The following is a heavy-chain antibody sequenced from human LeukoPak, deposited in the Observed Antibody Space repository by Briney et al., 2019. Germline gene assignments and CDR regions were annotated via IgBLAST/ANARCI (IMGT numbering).Heavy chain of an antibody. J-gene: IGHJ5*02. CDR1: GFTFSNVW. CDR2: IRSKTHGEAI. D-gene: IGHD6-13*01. V-gene: IGHV3-15*07. Sequence: GGSLRLSCAASGFTFSNVWMNWVRQAPGKGLEWVGRIRSKTHGEAIDCAATVRGRFTISRDDSKNTLYLQLNSLKTEDTAVYYCARYHDTGYSQRGFDPWGQGTLVTVSS. CDR3: ARYHDTGYSQRGFDP.